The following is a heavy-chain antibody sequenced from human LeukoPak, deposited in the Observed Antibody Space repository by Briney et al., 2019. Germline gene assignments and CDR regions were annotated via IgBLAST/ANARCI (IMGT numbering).Heavy chain of an antibody. V-gene: IGHV1-18*01. J-gene: IGHJ3*02. Sequence: ASVKVSCKASGYTFTTYGISWVRQAPGHGPEWMGWITPHSGYTNYTHKFQGRVTMTTDTSTSTAYMELRSLRSDDTAVYYCAKVRSGVTKIILVDAFDIWGQGTMVTVSS. CDR2: ITPHSGYT. D-gene: IGHD1-26*01. CDR1: GYTFTTYG. CDR3: AKVRSGVTKIILVDAFDI.